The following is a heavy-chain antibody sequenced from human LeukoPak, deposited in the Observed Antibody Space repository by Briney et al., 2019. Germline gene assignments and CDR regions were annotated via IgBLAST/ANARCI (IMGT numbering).Heavy chain of an antibody. CDR3: ARDGGSGQFDY. J-gene: IGHJ4*02. CDR1: GFTFSSFE. V-gene: IGHV3-48*03. D-gene: IGHD3-10*01. Sequence: PGGSLRLSCAASGFTFSSFEMNWVRQAPGKGLEWVSCISYSGGSMYYADSVKGRFTISRDNAKNTLYLQMNSLRAEDTAVYYCARDGGSGQFDYWGQGTLVTVSS. CDR2: ISYSGGSM.